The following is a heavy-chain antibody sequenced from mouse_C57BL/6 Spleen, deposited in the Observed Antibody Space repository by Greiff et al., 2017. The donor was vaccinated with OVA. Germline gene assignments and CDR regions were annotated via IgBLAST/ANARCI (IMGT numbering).Heavy chain of an antibody. Sequence: QVQLQQSGAELVRPGASVTLSCKASGYTFTDYEMHWVTQTPVHGLEWIGAIDPETGGTAYNQKFKGKAILTADKSSSTAYMELRSLTSEDSAVYYCTREGDGRSTWFAYWGQGTPVSVSA. D-gene: IGHD1-1*01. J-gene: IGHJ3*01. CDR1: GYTFTDYE. CDR3: TREGDGRSTWFAY. CDR2: IDPETGGT. V-gene: IGHV1-15*01.